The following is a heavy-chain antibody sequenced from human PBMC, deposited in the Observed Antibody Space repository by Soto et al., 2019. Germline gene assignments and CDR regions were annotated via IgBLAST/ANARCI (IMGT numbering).Heavy chain of an antibody. Sequence: QVQLVQSGAEVKKPGASVKVSCKASGYTFTSYGISWVRPAPGQGLEWMGWISAYNGNTNYAQKFQGRVTMTTDTSTSTAYMELRSLTSDDTAVYYCARDGHYDSGSNWFDPWGQGTLVTVSS. D-gene: IGHD3-10*01. V-gene: IGHV1-18*01. J-gene: IGHJ5*02. CDR1: GYTFTSYG. CDR3: ARDGHYDSGSNWFDP. CDR2: ISAYNGNT.